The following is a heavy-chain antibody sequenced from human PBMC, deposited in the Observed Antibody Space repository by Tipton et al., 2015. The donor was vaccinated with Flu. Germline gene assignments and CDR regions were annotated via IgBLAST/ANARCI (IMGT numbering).Heavy chain of an antibody. J-gene: IGHJ3*02. D-gene: IGHD3-22*01. Sequence: VQLVQSGAEVKKPGESLKISCKGSGYSFTSYWIGWVRQMPGKGLEWMGIIYPGDSDTRYSPSFQGQVTISADKSISTAYLQWSSLKASDTAMSYCARREYYDSSGYLADAFDIWGQGTMVTVAA. CDR1: GYSFTSYW. CDR3: ARREYYDSSGYLADAFDI. CDR2: IYPGDSDT. V-gene: IGHV5-51*01.